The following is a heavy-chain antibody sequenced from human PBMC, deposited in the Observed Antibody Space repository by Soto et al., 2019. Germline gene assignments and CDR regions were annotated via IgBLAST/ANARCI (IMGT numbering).Heavy chain of an antibody. J-gene: IGHJ6*02. CDR1: GGSFSGYY. CDR3: ARDRYSSSGEPIAYYRMDV. D-gene: IGHD6-13*01. Sequence: PSATLSLTCAFYGGSFSGYYWSWIRQPPGKGLEWIGEINHSGSTNYNPSLKSRVTISVDTSKNQFSLKLSSVTAADTAVYYCARDRYSSSGEPIAYYRMDVWGQGNKVTV. V-gene: IGHV4-34*01. CDR2: INHSGST.